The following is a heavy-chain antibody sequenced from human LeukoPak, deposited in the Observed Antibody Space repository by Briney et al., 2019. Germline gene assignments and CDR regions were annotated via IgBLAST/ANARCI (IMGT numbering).Heavy chain of an antibody. CDR3: ASESPDCGPHY. CDR1: GGTFSSYA. D-gene: IGHD2-21*01. Sequence: SVKASCKASGGTFSSYAISWVRQAPGQGLEWMGGIIPIFGTANYAQKFQGRVTITADESTSTAYMELSSLRSEDTAVCYCASESPDCGPHYWGQGTLVTVSS. V-gene: IGHV1-69*13. CDR2: IIPIFGTA. J-gene: IGHJ4*02.